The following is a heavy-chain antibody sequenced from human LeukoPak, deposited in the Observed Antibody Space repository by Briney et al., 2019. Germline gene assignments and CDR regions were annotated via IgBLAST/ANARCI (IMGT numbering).Heavy chain of an antibody. Sequence: SETLSLTCSVSGASISGGTYYWGWIRQPPGKGLEWIGSIYYTGSTYDNPSLKSRVTISVDTSKNQFSLKPSSVTAADTAVYYCARRGGSGRAFDYWGQGTLVTVSS. D-gene: IGHD1-26*01. CDR3: ARRGGSGRAFDY. J-gene: IGHJ4*02. V-gene: IGHV4-39*01. CDR2: IYYTGST. CDR1: GASISGGTYY.